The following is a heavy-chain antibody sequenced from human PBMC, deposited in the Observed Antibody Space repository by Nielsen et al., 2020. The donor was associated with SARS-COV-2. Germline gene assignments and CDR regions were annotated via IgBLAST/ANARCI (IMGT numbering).Heavy chain of an antibody. CDR2: IYYSGST. J-gene: IGHJ4*02. CDR1: GGSISSYY. V-gene: IGHV4-59*08. CDR3: ARRTFRGPFDY. Sequence: SETLSLTCTVSGGSISSYYWSWIRQPPGKGLEWIGYIYYSGSTNYNPSLKSRVTISVDTSKNQFSLKLSSVTAADTAVYYCARRTFRGPFDYWGQGTLVTVSS. D-gene: IGHD2/OR15-2a*01.